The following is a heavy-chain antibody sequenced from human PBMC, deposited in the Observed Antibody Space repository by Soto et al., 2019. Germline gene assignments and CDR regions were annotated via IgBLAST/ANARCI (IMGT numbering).Heavy chain of an antibody. CDR3: AKDALEGRVIGTRHYWYFDV. CDR1: TFSSYS. CDR2: SSVRGDRP. Sequence: TFSSYSLSWVRRAPGQGLEWVSISSVRGDRPYYADPVKGRFTTSRGNSHNPIYLHMTRLRGVGTASYYCAKDALEGRVIGTRHYWYFDVWGLGTRVTVSA. D-gene: IGHD1-1*01. J-gene: IGHJ2*01. V-gene: IGHV3-23*01.